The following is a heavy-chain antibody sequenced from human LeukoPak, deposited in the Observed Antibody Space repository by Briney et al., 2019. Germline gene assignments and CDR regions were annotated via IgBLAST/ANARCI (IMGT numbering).Heavy chain of an antibody. Sequence: SETLSLTCTVSGGSISGYYWNWIRQPPGKGLEWIGYIHYSGSTDYNPSLKSRVTVSVDTSKNQFSLKLSSVTAADTAVYYCARGTTDWFDPWGQGTLVTVSS. CDR2: IHYSGST. CDR1: GGSISGYY. V-gene: IGHV4-59*08. CDR3: ARGTTDWFDP. J-gene: IGHJ5*02. D-gene: IGHD2/OR15-2a*01.